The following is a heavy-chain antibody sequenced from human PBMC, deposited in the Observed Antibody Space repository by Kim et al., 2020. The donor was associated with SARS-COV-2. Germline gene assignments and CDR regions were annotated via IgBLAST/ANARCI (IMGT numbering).Heavy chain of an antibody. Sequence: GGSLRLSCAASGFIVSDNYMTWVRQAPGKGLEWVSVIYSGGTTYYADSVRGRFTISRDNSKNTLYLQMTSLRAEDTAVYYCARDVGDYNGMNQWGQGTT. CDR3: ARDVGDYNGMNQ. D-gene: IGHD3-10*01. V-gene: IGHV3-53*01. CDR2: IYSGGTT. CDR1: GFIVSDNY. J-gene: IGHJ6*02.